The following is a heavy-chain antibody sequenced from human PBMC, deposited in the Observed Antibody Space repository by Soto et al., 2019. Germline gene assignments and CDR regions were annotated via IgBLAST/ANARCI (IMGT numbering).Heavy chain of an antibody. Sequence: ASVKVSCKASGYSFTSQGISWVRQAPGQGLEWMGWISAYNGNTKYAKKLQGRVTLATDTSTSTAYMELRSLRSDDTAVYYCARDPFCGRAPGCSALDVWGQGTTVTVSS. CDR3: ARDPFCGRAPGCSALDV. V-gene: IGHV1-18*01. CDR1: GYSFTSQG. D-gene: IGHD2-21*01. CDR2: ISAYNGNT. J-gene: IGHJ6*02.